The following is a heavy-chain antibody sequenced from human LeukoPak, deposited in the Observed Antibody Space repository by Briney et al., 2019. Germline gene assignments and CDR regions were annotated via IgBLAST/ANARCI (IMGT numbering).Heavy chain of an antibody. CDR1: GGSISSSNW. Sequence: SETLSLTCAVSGGSISSSNWWSWVRQPPGKGLEWIGEIYHSGSTYYNPSLKSRVTISVDRSKNQFSLKLSSVTAADTAVYYCAREGGGYVSVAFDIWGQGTMVTVSS. D-gene: IGHD5-12*01. J-gene: IGHJ3*02. V-gene: IGHV4-4*02. CDR3: AREGGGYVSVAFDI. CDR2: IYHSGST.